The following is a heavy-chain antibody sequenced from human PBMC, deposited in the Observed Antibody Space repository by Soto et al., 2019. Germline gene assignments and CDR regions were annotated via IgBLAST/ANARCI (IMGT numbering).Heavy chain of an antibody. V-gene: IGHV1-69*01. CDR2: IIPSFVTT. D-gene: IGHD2-21*02. J-gene: IGHJ4*02. Sequence: VQLVQSGAEVKKPGSSVKVSCKAAGGTFSNYPFIWVRQAPGQGLDWMGGIIPSFVTTDYGQRLQGRVTITADESTNTAYMELSSLRSDDTAVYYCARGLYCGGGCYSHFEYWVQGTLVTVSS. CDR1: GGTFSNYP. CDR3: ARGLYCGGGCYSHFEY.